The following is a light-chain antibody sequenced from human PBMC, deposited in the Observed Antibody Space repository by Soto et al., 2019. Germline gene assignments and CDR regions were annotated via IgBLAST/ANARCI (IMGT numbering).Light chain of an antibody. CDR1: QSFSSY. CDR3: AKCSTCPLT. CDR2: DAS. V-gene: IGKV3-11*01. J-gene: IGKJ4*01. Sequence: EIVLTQSPATLSLSPGERATLSCRASQSFSSYLAWYQQKPGQAPRLLIYDASTRATGIPARFSGSGSGTDFTPTISSLEPEDFAVYFCAKCSTCPLTFGGGTRVEIK.